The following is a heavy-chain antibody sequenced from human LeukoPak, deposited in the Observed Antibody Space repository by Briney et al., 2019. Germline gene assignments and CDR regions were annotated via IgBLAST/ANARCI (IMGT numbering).Heavy chain of an antibody. J-gene: IGHJ4*02. CDR2: IYHSGST. CDR3: ASSNVWFGELFF. D-gene: IGHD3-10*01. CDR1: GYSISSGYY. V-gene: IGHV4-38-2*02. Sequence: SETLSLTCTVSGYSISSGYYWGWIRQPPGKGLEWIGSIYHSGSTYYNPSLKSRVTISVDTSKNQFSLKLSSVTAADTAVYYCASSNVWFGELFFWGQGTLVTVSS.